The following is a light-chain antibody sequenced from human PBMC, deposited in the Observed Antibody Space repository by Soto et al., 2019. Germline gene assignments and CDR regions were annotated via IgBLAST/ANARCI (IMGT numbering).Light chain of an antibody. CDR3: SSYTSSSTWV. J-gene: IGLJ3*02. CDR1: SSDVGGYYY. Sequence: QSVLTQPASVSGSPGQSITISCTGTSSDVGGYYYVSWYQHHPAKAPKLIIYGVSDRPSGVSNSFSGSKSGNTASLTISGLQAEDEAEYYCSSYTSSSTWVFGGGTTLTVL. V-gene: IGLV2-14*01. CDR2: GVS.